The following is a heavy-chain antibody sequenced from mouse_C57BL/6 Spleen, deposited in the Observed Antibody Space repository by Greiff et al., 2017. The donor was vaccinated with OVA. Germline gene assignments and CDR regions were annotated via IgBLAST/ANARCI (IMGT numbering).Heavy chain of an antibody. CDR2: INPNNGGT. CDR1: GYTFTDYN. J-gene: IGHJ2*01. V-gene: IGHV1-18*01. CDR3: ARDGSSYKGFDY. D-gene: IGHD1-1*01. Sequence: EVQLQQSGPELVKPGASVTIPCKASGYTFTDYNMDWVKQSPGKSLEWIGDINPNNGGTIYNQKFKGKATLTVDKSSSTAYMELRSLTSEDTAVYYCARDGSSYKGFDYWGQGTTLTVSS.